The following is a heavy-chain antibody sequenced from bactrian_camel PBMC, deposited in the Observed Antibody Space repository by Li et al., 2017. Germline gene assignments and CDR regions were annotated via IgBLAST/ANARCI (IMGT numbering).Heavy chain of an antibody. CDR3: ATAASGGEPWRCGDWYLEWPYAS. CDR2: LQGGRPYT. J-gene: IGHJ4*01. Sequence: HVQLVESGGGSVTAGRSLRLSCTDSGYTYSTYCMGWFRQAPGKEREAVASLQGGRPYTYYTDSVKGRFTISQDEEQRKVYLQMDSLKLEDTAMYYCATAASGGEPWRCGDWYLEWPYASWGQGTQGT. D-gene: IGHD6*01. CDR1: GYTYSTYC. V-gene: IGHV3-2*01.